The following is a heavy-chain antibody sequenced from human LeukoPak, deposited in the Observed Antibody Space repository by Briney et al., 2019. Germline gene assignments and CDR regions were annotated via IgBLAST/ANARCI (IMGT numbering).Heavy chain of an antibody. D-gene: IGHD4-11*01. Sequence: GASVKVSCKASGGTFSSHAISWVRQAPGQGLEWMGVINPIFHTPTYAKKFQGRLTITKDESMSTASMDLSSLISDDTAVYYCAGGRTTGEFDYWGQGTLVTVSS. V-gene: IGHV1-69*05. CDR2: INPIFHTP. CDR3: AGGRTTGEFDY. J-gene: IGHJ4*02. CDR1: GGTFSSHA.